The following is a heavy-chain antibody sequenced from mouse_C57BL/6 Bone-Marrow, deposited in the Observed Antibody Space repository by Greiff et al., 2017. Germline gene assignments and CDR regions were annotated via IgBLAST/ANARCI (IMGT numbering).Heavy chain of an antibody. J-gene: IGHJ2*01. CDR1: GYTFTDYY. Sequence: EVQLQQSGPELVKPGASVKISCKASGYTFTDYYMNWVKQSHGKSLEWIGDINPNNGGTSYNQKFKGKATLTVDKSSSTAYMELRSLTSEDSAVYYCASQWLLRDYWGQGTTLTVSS. CDR3: ASQWLLRDY. CDR2: INPNNGGT. V-gene: IGHV1-26*01. D-gene: IGHD2-3*01.